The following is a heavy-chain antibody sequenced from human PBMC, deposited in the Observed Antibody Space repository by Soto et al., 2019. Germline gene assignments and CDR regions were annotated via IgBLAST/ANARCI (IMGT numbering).Heavy chain of an antibody. CDR2: IYYNSDRI. J-gene: IGHJ6*04. CDR3: GKDISPGGMDV. V-gene: IGHV3-9*01. CDR1: GSTFQDYA. Sequence: EVQLVESGGGLVQPGGSLRLSCAGSGSTFQDYAMHWVRQAPGKGLEWVSGIYYNSDRIDYADSVKGRFTISRDNARKSLYLQMNSLRTEDTAFYYCGKDISPGGMDVWGRGILVTVSS.